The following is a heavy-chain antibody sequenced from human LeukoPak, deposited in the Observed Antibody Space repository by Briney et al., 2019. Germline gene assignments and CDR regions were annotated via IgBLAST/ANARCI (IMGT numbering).Heavy chain of an antibody. CDR3: ARAPYKGSGSYYPYYFDY. V-gene: IGHV3-21*01. CDR1: GFTFSSYS. Sequence: GGSLRLSCAASGFTFSSYSMNWVRQAPGKGLEWVSSISSSSSYIYYADSVKGRFTISRDNAKNSLYLQMNSLRAEDTAVHYCARAPYKGSGSYYPYYFDYWGQGTLVTVSS. CDR2: ISSSSSYI. D-gene: IGHD3-10*01. J-gene: IGHJ4*02.